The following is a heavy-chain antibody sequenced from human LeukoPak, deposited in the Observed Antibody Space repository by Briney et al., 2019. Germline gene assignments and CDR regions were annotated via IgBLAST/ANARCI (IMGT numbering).Heavy chain of an antibody. CDR1: GFTFSSYW. CDR2: INSDGSST. J-gene: IGHJ4*02. Sequence: GGSLRLSCAASGFTFSSYWMHWVRQAPGKGLVWVSRINSDGSSTSYADSVKGRFTISRDNAKNTLYLQMNSLRAEDTAVYYCANSKRPRAFDYWGQGTLVTVSS. CDR3: ANSKRPRAFDY. V-gene: IGHV3-74*01.